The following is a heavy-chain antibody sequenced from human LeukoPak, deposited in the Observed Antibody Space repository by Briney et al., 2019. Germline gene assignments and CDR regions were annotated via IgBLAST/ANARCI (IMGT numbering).Heavy chain of an antibody. CDR3: ARVRRDIVATIPPYFDY. J-gene: IGHJ4*02. Sequence: SETLSLTCAVYDGSFSGYYWNWIRQPPGKGLEWIGEIHQSGNTNYNPSLKSRLTISVDTSKNQFSLRLNSVTAADTAMYYCARVRRDIVATIPPYFDYWGQGTLVTVSS. V-gene: IGHV4-34*01. D-gene: IGHD5-12*01. CDR1: DGSFSGYY. CDR2: IHQSGNT.